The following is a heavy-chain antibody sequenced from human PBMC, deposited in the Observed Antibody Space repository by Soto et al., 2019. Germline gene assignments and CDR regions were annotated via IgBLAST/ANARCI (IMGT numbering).Heavy chain of an antibody. CDR1: GVTFSSYA. CDR3: AKLHFTGYFYDSSGYALDSFDY. J-gene: IGHJ4*02. V-gene: IGHV3-23*01. Sequence: PGGSLRLSCAASGVTFSSYAMSWVRQAPGKGLGWVSAISGSGGSTYYADSVKGRFTISRDNSNNTLYLQMNSLRAEDTAVYYCAKLHFTGYFYDSSGYALDSFDYWGQGTLVTVSS. CDR2: ISGSGGST. D-gene: IGHD3-22*01.